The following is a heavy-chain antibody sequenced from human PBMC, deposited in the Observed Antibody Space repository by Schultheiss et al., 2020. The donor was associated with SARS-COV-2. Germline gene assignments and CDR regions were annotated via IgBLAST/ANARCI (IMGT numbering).Heavy chain of an antibody. D-gene: IGHD3/OR15-3a*01. V-gene: IGHV1-69*13. J-gene: IGHJ4*02. CDR3: ARLLGDWTYFDY. Sequence: SVKVSCKASGVTFNSYAITWVRQAPGQGLEWMGGIIPIFGTANYAQKFQGRVTITADESTSTAYMELSSLRSEDTAVYYCARLLGDWTYFDYWGQGSLVTVSS. CDR1: GVTFNSYA. CDR2: IIPIFGTA.